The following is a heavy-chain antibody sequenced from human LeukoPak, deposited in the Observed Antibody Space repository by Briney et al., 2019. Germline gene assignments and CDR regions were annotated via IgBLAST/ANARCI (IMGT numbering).Heavy chain of an antibody. V-gene: IGHV4-31*03. CDR1: GGSISSGGYY. CDR2: IYYSGST. Sequence: SETLSLTCTVSGGSISSGGYYWSWIRQHPGKGLEWIGYIYYSGSTYYNPSLKSRVTISVDTSKNQFSLKLSSVTAADTAVYYCARSGYDYVRGSYRPQYFDYWGQGTLVTVSS. D-gene: IGHD3-16*02. J-gene: IGHJ4*02. CDR3: ARSGYDYVRGSYRPQYFDY.